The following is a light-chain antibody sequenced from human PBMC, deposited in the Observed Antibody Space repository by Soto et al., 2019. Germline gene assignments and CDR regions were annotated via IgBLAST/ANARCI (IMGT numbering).Light chain of an antibody. Sequence: QSALTQPASVSGSPGQSITISCTGTSSDVGSYNLVSWYQQHPGKAPKLMIYEGSKRPSGVSNRFSGSKSGNTASLTISGLQAEDEADYYCCSYAGSSPWMFGGGTKLTVL. CDR2: EGS. CDR1: SSDVGSYNL. J-gene: IGLJ3*02. CDR3: CSYAGSSPWM. V-gene: IGLV2-23*01.